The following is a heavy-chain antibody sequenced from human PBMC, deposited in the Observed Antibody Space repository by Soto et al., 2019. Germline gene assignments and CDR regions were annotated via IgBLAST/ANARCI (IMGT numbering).Heavy chain of an antibody. J-gene: IGHJ4*02. V-gene: IGHV3-30*18. Sequence: PGGSLRLSCAASGFTFISYGMHWVRQAPGKGLEWVAVISYDGSNKYYADSVKGRFTISRDNSKNTLYLQMNSLRAEDTAVYYCAKDESYSSSPKYYFDYWGQGTLVTVSS. D-gene: IGHD6-6*01. CDR2: ISYDGSNK. CDR3: AKDESYSSSPKYYFDY. CDR1: GFTFISYG.